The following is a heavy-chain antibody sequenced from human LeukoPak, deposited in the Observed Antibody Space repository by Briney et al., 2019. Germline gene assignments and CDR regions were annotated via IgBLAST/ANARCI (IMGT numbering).Heavy chain of an antibody. D-gene: IGHD3-16*01. Sequence: KASQTLSLTCTVSGGSISSGSYYWSWIRQPAGKGLEWIGRIYTSGITNYNPSLKSRVTISVDTSKNQFSLKLSSVTAADTAVYYCARKQWGEYYFDTWSQGTLVTVSS. J-gene: IGHJ4*02. CDR3: ARKQWGEYYFDT. CDR1: GGSISSGSYY. CDR2: IYTSGIT. V-gene: IGHV4-61*02.